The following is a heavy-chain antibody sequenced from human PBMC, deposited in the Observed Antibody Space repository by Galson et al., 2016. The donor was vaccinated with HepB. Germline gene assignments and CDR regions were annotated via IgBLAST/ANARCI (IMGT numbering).Heavy chain of an antibody. CDR1: GFTFSNYA. J-gene: IGHJ5*02. Sequence: SLRLSCAASGFTFSNYAMNWVRQAPGKGLEWVSLISVSGGTSYYADSVKGRFTISRDNSKNTLYLQMESLRAEDTAIYYCAKDLDSSAWYSESWFDPWGQGTLVTVSS. D-gene: IGHD6-19*01. CDR2: ISVSGGTS. V-gene: IGHV3-23*01. CDR3: AKDLDSSAWYSESWFDP.